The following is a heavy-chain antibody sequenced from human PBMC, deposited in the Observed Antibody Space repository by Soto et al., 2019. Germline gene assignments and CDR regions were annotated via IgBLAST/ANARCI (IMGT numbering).Heavy chain of an antibody. CDR3: ARDGPRQMVAATPGYYYYYGMDV. CDR2: ISAYNGST. CDR1: GYTFTSYG. J-gene: IGHJ6*02. Sequence: ASVKVSCKASGYTFTSYGISWVRQAPGQGLEWMGWISAYNGSTNYAQKLQGRVTMTTDTSTSTAYMELRSLRSDDTAVYYCARDGPRQMVAATPGYYYYYGMDVWGQGTTVTVSS. D-gene: IGHD2-15*01. V-gene: IGHV1-18*04.